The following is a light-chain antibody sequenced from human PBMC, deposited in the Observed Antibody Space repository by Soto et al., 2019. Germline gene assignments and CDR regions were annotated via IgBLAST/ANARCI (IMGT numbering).Light chain of an antibody. J-gene: IGKJ4*01. CDR3: QQRSNWPPSLT. CDR2: DAS. Sequence: PGERATLSCRASQSVSSYLAWYQQKPGQAPRLLIYDASNRATGIPARFSGSGSGTDFTLTISSLEPEDFAVYYCQQRSNWPPSLTFGGGTKVEIK. CDR1: QSVSSY. V-gene: IGKV3-11*01.